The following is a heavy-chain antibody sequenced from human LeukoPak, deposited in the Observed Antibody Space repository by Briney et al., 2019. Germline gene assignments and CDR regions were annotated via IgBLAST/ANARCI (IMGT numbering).Heavy chain of an antibody. J-gene: IGHJ3*02. V-gene: IGHV3-53*01. CDR3: ARNILFAFDI. CDR1: GFTVSSSY. D-gene: IGHD2/OR15-2a*01. CDR2: IYTDCST. Sequence: GGSLRLSCAASGFTVSSSYMRWVRQAPGKGLESVSIIYTDCSTYYADSMKRPFTISTDNSKNTLYLQVNSLRAEHTAMYYCARNILFAFDIWGQGTMVTVSS.